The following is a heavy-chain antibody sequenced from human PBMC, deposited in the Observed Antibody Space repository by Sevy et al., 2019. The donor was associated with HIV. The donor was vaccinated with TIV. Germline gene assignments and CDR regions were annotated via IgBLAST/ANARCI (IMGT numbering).Heavy chain of an antibody. CDR2: IYYSGST. V-gene: IGHV4-39*01. Sequence: SETLSLTCTVSGDSISSSSYYWGWIRQPPGKGLEWIGSIYYSGSTYYNPSLKSRVTISVDTSKNQFSLKLSSVTAADTAVYYCATQTIAVAGKDYYYGMDVWGQGTTVTVSS. CDR1: GDSISSSSYY. CDR3: ATQTIAVAGKDYYYGMDV. D-gene: IGHD6-19*01. J-gene: IGHJ6*02.